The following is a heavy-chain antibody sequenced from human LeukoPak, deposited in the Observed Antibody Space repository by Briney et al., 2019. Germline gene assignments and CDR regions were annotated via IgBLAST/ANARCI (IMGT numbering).Heavy chain of an antibody. Sequence: GGSLRLSCAASGFTFSSYGMHWVRQAPGKGLEWVAFIRYDGSNKYYADSVKGRFTISRDNSKNTLYLQMNSLRAEDTAVYYCAREQVVATTSHAFDIWGQGTMVTVSS. D-gene: IGHD5-12*01. J-gene: IGHJ3*02. CDR2: IRYDGSNK. V-gene: IGHV3-30*02. CDR3: AREQVVATTSHAFDI. CDR1: GFTFSSYG.